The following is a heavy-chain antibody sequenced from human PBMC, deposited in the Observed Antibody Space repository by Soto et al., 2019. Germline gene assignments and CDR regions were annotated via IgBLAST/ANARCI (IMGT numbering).Heavy chain of an antibody. Sequence: EVQLLESGGGLVQPGGSLRLSCAASGFTFSSYGMSWVRQAPGKGLEWVSGISGSGFSTYYADSVKGRFTISRDNSKNTLYLQINSLIAEDTAVYYCAKASSIGATTPFDPWGQGTLVTVSS. CDR1: GFTFSSYG. J-gene: IGHJ5*02. CDR3: AKASSIGATTPFDP. CDR2: ISGSGFST. V-gene: IGHV3-23*01. D-gene: IGHD3-10*01.